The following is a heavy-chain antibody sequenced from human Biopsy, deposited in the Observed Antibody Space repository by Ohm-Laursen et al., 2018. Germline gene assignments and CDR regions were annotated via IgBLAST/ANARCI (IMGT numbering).Heavy chain of an antibody. V-gene: IGHV1-8*01. CDR1: GYSFSTYD. CDR2: MIPSSGKT. J-gene: IGHJ5*02. Sequence: ASVKVSCKVSGYSFSTYDVNWARQARGQGLEWMGWMIPSSGKTGYAQRFQGRVTLTMNTSISTAYMELSGLRSEGTAVYFCARGYSRRVSIFEASIYWFDTWGQGTLVTVSS. CDR3: ARGYSRRVSIFEASIYWFDT. D-gene: IGHD6-6*01.